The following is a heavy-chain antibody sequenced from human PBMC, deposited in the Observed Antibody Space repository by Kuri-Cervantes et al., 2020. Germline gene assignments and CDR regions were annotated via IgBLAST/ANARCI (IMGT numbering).Heavy chain of an antibody. CDR1: GYSFTSYW. V-gene: IGHV5-51*01. CDR3: ARGNTYYDILTGYYPFDY. Sequence: GESLKISCKGSGYSFTSYWKGRVRQLPGKGLDGMAVIYPGGSDTLYSPSFQGQVTISADKSISTAYPQWSSLKASDTAMYYCARGNTYYDILTGYYPFDYWGQGTLVTVSS. CDR2: IYPGGSDT. D-gene: IGHD3-9*01. J-gene: IGHJ4*02.